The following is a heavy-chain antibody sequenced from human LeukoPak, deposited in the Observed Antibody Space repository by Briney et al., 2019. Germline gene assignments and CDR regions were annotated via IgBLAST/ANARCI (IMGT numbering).Heavy chain of an antibody. CDR1: GGSISSYY. CDR2: IYYSGST. V-gene: IGHV4-59*01. CDR3: ARGLMGGYPYFDY. Sequence: PSETLSLTCTVSGGSISSYYWSWIRQPPGKGLEWIGYIYYSGSTNYNPSLKSRVTISVDTSKNQFSLKLSSVTAADTAVYYCARGLMGGYPYFDYWGQGTLVTVSS. J-gene: IGHJ4*02. D-gene: IGHD3-22*01.